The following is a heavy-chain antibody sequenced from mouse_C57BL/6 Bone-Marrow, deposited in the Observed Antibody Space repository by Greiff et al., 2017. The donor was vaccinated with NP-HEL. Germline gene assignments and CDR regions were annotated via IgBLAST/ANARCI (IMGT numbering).Heavy chain of an antibody. CDR3: ARLLTGKDD. Sequence: VQLQQPGAELVRPGTSVKLSCKASGYTFTSYWMHWVKQRPGQGLEWIGVIDPSDSYTNYNQKFKGKATLTVDTSSSTAYLQHSSLTSEDAAVYYCARLLTGKDDGGKGTTLTVSS. J-gene: IGHJ2*01. CDR1: GYTFTSYW. CDR2: IDPSDSYT. V-gene: IGHV1-59*01. D-gene: IGHD4-1*01.